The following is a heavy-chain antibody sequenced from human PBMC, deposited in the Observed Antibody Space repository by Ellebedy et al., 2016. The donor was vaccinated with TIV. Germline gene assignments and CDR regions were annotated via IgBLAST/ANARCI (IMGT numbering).Heavy chain of an antibody. CDR1: GFTFSSYG. CDR2: IWHDGSNK. V-gene: IGHV3-33*01. J-gene: IGHJ3*02. CDR3: ARDRPPDAFDI. Sequence: PGGSLRLSCAASGFTFSSYGMHWVRQAPGKGLEWVAVIWHDGSNKYYADSVKGRFTISRDNSKNTLYLQMNSLRAEDTAVYYCARDRPPDAFDIWGQGTMVTVSS.